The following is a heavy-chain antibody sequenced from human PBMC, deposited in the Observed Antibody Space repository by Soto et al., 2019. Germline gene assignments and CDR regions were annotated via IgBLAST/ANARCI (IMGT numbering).Heavy chain of an antibody. D-gene: IGHD3-10*01. V-gene: IGHV4-39*01. CDR3: ARRQRVWFAELGYNSYYGMHV. CDR2: IDYSGST. Sequence: QLQLQESGPGLVKPSETLSLSCTVSGGSISSSSYYWGWIRQPPGKGLEWIGNIDYSGSTNYNPSLKIRVNTTVDTSKNQFSLKLISVSAADTAVYYCARRQRVWFAELGYNSYYGMHVWGQGTTVTVSS. CDR1: GGSISSSSYY. J-gene: IGHJ6*02.